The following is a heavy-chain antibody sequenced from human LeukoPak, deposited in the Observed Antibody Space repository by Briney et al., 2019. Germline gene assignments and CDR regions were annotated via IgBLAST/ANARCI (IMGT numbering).Heavy chain of an antibody. CDR1: GCTFDDYA. J-gene: IGHJ4*02. CDR3: ARGDIVVDITMVRGVIITPFDY. V-gene: IGHV3-9*01. Sequence: GGSLRLSCAASGCTFDDYAMHWVRQAPGKGLEWVSGISWNSGSIGYADSVKGRFTISRDNAKNSLYLQMNSLRAEDTAVYYCARGDIVVDITMVRGVIITPFDYWGQGTLVTVSS. CDR2: ISWNSGSI. D-gene: IGHD3-10*01.